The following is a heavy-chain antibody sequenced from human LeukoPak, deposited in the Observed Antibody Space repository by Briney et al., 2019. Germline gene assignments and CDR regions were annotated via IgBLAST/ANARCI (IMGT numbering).Heavy chain of an antibody. CDR3: ARRYCSGGSCYSDDAFDI. J-gene: IGHJ3*02. Sequence: GGSLRLSCAASGFTFSDYTMNWVRQAPGKGLEWVSVIYSGGSTYYADSVKGRFTISRDNSKNTLYLQMNSLRAEDTAVYYCARRYCSGGSCYSDDAFDIWGQGTMVTVSS. CDR2: IYSGGST. V-gene: IGHV3-53*01. CDR1: GFTFSDYT. D-gene: IGHD2-15*01.